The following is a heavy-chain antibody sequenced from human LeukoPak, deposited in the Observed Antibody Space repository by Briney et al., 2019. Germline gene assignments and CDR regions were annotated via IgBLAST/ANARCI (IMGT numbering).Heavy chain of an antibody. Sequence: GGSLRLSCAASGFTFSSYAMSWVRQAPGKGLEWVSAISGSGGSTYYADSAKGRFTISRDNSKNTLYLQMNSLRAEDTAVYYCAKDPHYCSSTSCPTDYWGQGTLVTVSS. CDR1: GFTFSSYA. CDR3: AKDPHYCSSTSCPTDY. CDR2: ISGSGGST. V-gene: IGHV3-23*01. J-gene: IGHJ4*02. D-gene: IGHD2-2*01.